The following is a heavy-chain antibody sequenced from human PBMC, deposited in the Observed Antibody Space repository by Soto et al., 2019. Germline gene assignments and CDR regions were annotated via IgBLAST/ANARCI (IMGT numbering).Heavy chain of an antibody. V-gene: IGHV4-4*07. D-gene: IGHD2-15*01. CDR1: GGSVSNYY. CDR2: IYTGGST. Sequence: QVQLQESGPGLVKPLETLSLTCSVSGGSVSNYYWSWFRQPAGKGLEWIGRIYTGGSTNYNPSLKSRVTLSVDTSKNQFSLRLTSVTAADTAVYYCARANVGPPGGGSWTMPFDFWGQGTLVTVSS. J-gene: IGHJ4*02. CDR3: ARANVGPPGGGSWTMPFDF.